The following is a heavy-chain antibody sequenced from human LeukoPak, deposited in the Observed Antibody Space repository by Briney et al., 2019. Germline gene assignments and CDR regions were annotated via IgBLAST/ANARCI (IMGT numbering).Heavy chain of an antibody. CDR3: ARVIQTYDILTDRGGVSYYYRMVG. Sequence: GGSLRLSCAASGFPFSGYTMTWVRQAPGKGLEWVSSVSSSSSYIYYAGSVKGRCTISRDNAKNSLYLQMNSLRAEDTGVYYCARVIQTYDILTDRGGVSYYYRMVGWGKGTTVTVSS. V-gene: IGHV3-21*01. CDR2: VSSSSSYI. D-gene: IGHD3-9*01. CDR1: GFPFSGYT. J-gene: IGHJ6*04.